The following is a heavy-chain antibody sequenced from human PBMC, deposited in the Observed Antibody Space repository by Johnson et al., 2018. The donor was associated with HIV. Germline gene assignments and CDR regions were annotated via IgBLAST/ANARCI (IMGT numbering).Heavy chain of an antibody. J-gene: IGHJ3*02. V-gene: IGHV3-30*04. CDR1: GFTFSSYA. D-gene: IGHD4-17*01. Sequence: QVQLVESGGGVVQPGRSLRLSCAASGFTFSSYAMHWVRQAPGKGLEWVAVISYDGSNKYYTDSVKGRFTISRDNSNNTLYLQMNSLRAEDTAVYYCAKGDGDYGAFDIWGQGTMVTVSS. CDR2: ISYDGSNK. CDR3: AKGDGDYGAFDI.